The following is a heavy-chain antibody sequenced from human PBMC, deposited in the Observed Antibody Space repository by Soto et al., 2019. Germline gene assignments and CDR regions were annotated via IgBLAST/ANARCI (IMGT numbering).Heavy chain of an antibody. J-gene: IGHJ4*02. D-gene: IGHD1-1*01. CDR3: ATHEPYTLDRFDY. CDR2: IYYSGST. CDR1: GGSISSGDYY. V-gene: IGHV4-30-4*01. Sequence: SETLSLTCTVSGGSISSGDYYWSWIRQPPGKGLEWIGYIYYSGSTYYNPSLKSRVTISVDTSKNQFSLKLSSVTAADTAVYYCATHEPYTLDRFDYWGQGTLVTVSS.